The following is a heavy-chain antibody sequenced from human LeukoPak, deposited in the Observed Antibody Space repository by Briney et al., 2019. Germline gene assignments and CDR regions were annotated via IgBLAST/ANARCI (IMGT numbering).Heavy chain of an antibody. CDR1: GFTFSSHS. V-gene: IGHV3-21*04. J-gene: IGHJ4*02. CDR2: ISTSSIYI. CDR3: ARDRRLASFDY. Sequence: GGSLRLSCAASGFTFSSHSMNWVRQAPGKGLEWVSSISTSSIYIYYADSMKGRFTISRDNGKKSLYLQMNSLRAEDAAIYYCARDRRLASFDYGGQGTLVTVSS. D-gene: IGHD6-25*01.